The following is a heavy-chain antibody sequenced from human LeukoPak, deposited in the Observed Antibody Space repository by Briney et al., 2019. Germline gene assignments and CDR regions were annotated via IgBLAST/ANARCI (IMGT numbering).Heavy chain of an antibody. D-gene: IGHD3-10*01. Sequence: ASVKVSCKASGYTFTGYYMHWVRQAPGQGLEWMGRINPNSGGTNYAQKFQGRVTMTRDTSISTAYMELRSLRSDDTAVYYCARVPRGVGSNWFDPWGQGTLVTVSS. V-gene: IGHV1-2*06. CDR2: INPNSGGT. CDR1: GYTFTGYY. J-gene: IGHJ5*02. CDR3: ARVPRGVGSNWFDP.